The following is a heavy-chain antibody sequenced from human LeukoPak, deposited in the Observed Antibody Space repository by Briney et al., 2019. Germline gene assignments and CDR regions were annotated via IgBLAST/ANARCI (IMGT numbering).Heavy chain of an antibody. V-gene: IGHV1-18*01. CDR1: GYTFTSYG. J-gene: IGHJ2*01. Sequence: ASVKVSCKASGYTFTSYGISWVRQAPGQGLEWMGWISAYNGNTNYAPKLQGRVTMTTDTSTSTAYMELRSLRSDDTAVYYCAMVADDWYFDLWGRGTLVTVSS. CDR3: AMVADDWYFDL. CDR2: ISAYNGNT.